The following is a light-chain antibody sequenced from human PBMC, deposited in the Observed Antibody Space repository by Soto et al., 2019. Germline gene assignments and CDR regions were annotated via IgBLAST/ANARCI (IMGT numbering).Light chain of an antibody. J-gene: IGLJ1*01. V-gene: IGLV1-44*01. CDR2: NNN. CDR3: AAWDDTLNGHYV. CDR1: YSNIGSNT. Sequence: QSVLTQPPSASGTPGQRVTISCSGSYSNIGSNTVNWYQHLPGTAPKLLISNNNQRPSGVPDRFSASNSGTSASLAISGLQSEDEADYYCAAWDDTLNGHYVFGTGTKLTVL.